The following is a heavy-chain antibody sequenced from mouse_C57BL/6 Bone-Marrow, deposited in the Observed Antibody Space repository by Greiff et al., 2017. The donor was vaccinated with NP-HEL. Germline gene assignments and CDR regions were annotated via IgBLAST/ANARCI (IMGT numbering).Heavy chain of an antibody. CDR1: GFTFSDYY. D-gene: IGHD2-14*01. CDR3: ARVRYSRYFDV. V-gene: IGHV5-16*01. Sequence: EVMLVESEGGLVQPGSSMKLSCTASGFTFSDYYMAWVRQVPEKGLEWVANINYDGSSTYYLDSLKSRFIISRDNAKNILYLQMSSLKSEDTATYYCARVRYSRYFDVWGTGTTVTVSS. J-gene: IGHJ1*03. CDR2: INYDGSST.